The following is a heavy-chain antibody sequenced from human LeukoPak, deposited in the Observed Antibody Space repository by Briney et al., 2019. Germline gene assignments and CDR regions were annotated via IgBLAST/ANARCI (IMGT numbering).Heavy chain of an antibody. Sequence: SETLSLTCAVYGGSFSSYYWGWIRQPPGKGLEWIGTIYYSGSTSYNPSLKSRVTISVDTSKNQFSLKLSSVTAADTAVYYCTRVAWWLQFGRGAFEIWGQGTMVTVSS. CDR3: TRVAWWLQFGRGAFEI. D-gene: IGHD5-24*01. V-gene: IGHV4-39*07. J-gene: IGHJ3*02. CDR1: GGSFSSYY. CDR2: IYYSGST.